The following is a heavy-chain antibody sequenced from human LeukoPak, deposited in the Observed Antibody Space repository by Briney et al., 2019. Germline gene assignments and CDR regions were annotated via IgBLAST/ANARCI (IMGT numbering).Heavy chain of an antibody. J-gene: IGHJ6*02. CDR2: FDPEDGEI. CDR3: ATPPAGYSYYYYGMDV. CDR1: GYTLTELS. Sequence: ASVKVSCKVSGYTLTELSMHWVRQAPGKGLEWMGGFDPEDGEIIYAQKFQGRVTMTEDTSTDTAYMELSSLRSEDTAVYYCATPPAGYSYYYYGMDVWGQGTTVTVSS. D-gene: IGHD6-19*01. V-gene: IGHV1-24*01.